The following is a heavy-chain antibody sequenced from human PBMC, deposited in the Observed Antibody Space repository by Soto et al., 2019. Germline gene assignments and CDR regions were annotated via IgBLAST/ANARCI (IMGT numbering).Heavy chain of an antibody. CDR2: IHSDGSST. D-gene: IGHD1-1*01. Sequence: EVQMVESGGGLIQPGGSLRLSCAASGFTFSNHWMHWVRQAPGKGLVWVSRIHSDGSSTLYADSVTGRFTISRDNATSTLYLQMHSLRAEDTAVYYCATGPTPAFAIWGRGTMVTVSS. CDR1: GFTFSNHW. J-gene: IGHJ3*02. CDR3: ATGPTPAFAI. V-gene: IGHV3-74*01.